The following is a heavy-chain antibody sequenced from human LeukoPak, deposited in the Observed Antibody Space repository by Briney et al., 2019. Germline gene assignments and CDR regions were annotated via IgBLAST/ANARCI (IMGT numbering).Heavy chain of an antibody. CDR2: IYYSGST. CDR1: GGSISSYY. CDR3: ARAGYSYGYDLAIFYYYGMDV. J-gene: IGHJ6*02. V-gene: IGHV4-59*01. D-gene: IGHD5-18*01. Sequence: SETLSLTCTVSGGSISSYYWSWIRQPPGKGLEWIGYIYYSGSTNYNLSLKSRVTISVDTSKNQFSLKLSSVTAADTAVYYCARAGYSYGYDLAIFYYYGMDVWGQGTTVTVSS.